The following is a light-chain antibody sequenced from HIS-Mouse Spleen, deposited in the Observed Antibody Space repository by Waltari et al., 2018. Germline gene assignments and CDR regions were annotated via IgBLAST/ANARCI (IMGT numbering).Light chain of an antibody. CDR3: SSYAGSNNYV. V-gene: IGLV2-8*01. J-gene: IGLJ1*01. CDR2: EVS. CDR1: SSDVGGYNS. Sequence: QSALTQPPSASGSPGQSATISCTGTSSDVGGYNSFSWYQQHPGKAPKLMIYEVSKRPSGVPDRFSGSKSGNTASLTVSGLQAEDEADYYCSSYAGSNNYVFGTGTKVTVL.